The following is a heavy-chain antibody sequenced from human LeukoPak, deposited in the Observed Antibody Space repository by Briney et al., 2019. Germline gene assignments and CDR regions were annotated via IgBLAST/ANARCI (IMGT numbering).Heavy chain of an antibody. V-gene: IGHV3-23*01. CDR3: AKDLTMIALSPNWYFDL. Sequence: GGSLRLSCAASGFTFSSYAMSWVRQAPGKGLEWVSAISGSGGSTYYADSVKGRFTISRDNSKNTLYLQMNSLRAGDTAVYYCAKDLTMIALSPNWYFDLWGRGTLVTVSS. J-gene: IGHJ2*01. CDR2: ISGSGGST. D-gene: IGHD3-22*01. CDR1: GFTFSSYA.